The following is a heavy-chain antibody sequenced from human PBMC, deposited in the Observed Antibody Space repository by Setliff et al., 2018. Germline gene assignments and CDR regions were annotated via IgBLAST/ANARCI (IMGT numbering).Heavy chain of an antibody. CDR1: GYSFKSDDY. CDR2: IYHSGST. J-gene: IGHJ4*02. Sequence: SETLSLTCDVSGYSFKSDDYWGWIRQPPGKGLEWIGSIYHSGSTYYNPSLKSRVTISVDTSKNQFSLKLSSVTAADTAVYYCASYDSPSSSWDYWGQGTLVTVSS. CDR3: ASYDSPSSSWDY. V-gene: IGHV4-38-2*01. D-gene: IGHD6-13*01.